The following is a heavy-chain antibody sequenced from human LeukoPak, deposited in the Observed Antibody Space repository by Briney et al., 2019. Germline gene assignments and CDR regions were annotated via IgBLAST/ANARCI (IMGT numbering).Heavy chain of an antibody. J-gene: IGHJ4*02. CDR3: ATSGWWGYFDY. CDR2: IYSGGCT. D-gene: IGHD6-19*01. V-gene: IGHV3-66*01. CDR1: GFTVSSNY. Sequence: GGSLRLSCAASGFTVSSNYMSWVRQAPGKGLEWVSIIYSGGCTYYADSVRGRFTISRDNSKNTLYLLMNSLRAEDTAVYYCATSGWWGYFDYWGQGTLVTVSS.